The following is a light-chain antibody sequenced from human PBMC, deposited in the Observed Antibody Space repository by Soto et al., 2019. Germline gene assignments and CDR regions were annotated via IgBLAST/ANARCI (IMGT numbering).Light chain of an antibody. CDR3: NSYEGSNKFV. CDR2: EVT. Sequence: QSVLTQPPSSSGSPGQSVTISCTGTSSDVGYYDYVSWYQQHPGKAPKLVIYEVTKRPSGVPDRVSASKSGNTASLTVSGLRPEDEADYYCNSYEGSNKFVFGSGTKVAVL. V-gene: IGLV2-8*01. J-gene: IGLJ1*01. CDR1: SSDVGYYDY.